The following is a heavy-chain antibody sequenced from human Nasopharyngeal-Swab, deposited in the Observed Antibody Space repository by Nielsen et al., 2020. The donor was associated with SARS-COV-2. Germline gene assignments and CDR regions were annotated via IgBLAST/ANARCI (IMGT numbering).Heavy chain of an antibody. Sequence: WVRQAPGQGLEWMGRITPSSGATTYAQNFQGRVTMTRDTSITTAYMELSGLRSDDTAIYYCTRGADYWGQGTLVTVSS. CDR2: ITPSSGAT. D-gene: IGHD1-26*01. CDR3: TRGADY. J-gene: IGHJ4*02. V-gene: IGHV1-2*06.